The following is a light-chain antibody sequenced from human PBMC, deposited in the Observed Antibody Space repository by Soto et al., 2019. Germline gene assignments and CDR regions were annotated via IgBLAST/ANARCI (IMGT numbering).Light chain of an antibody. V-gene: IGLV2-14*01. J-gene: IGLJ1*01. CDR3: FSHRSGDSHV. CDR2: GVT. Sequence: QSALTQPASVSGSPGQSITIPCTGTSSDIGAYNYVSWYQQYPGKAPKLMIYGVTNRPSGVSNRCSGSKTGNTASLTISGRQAEDESDYYCFSHRSGDSHVFVTGTKGTV. CDR1: SSDIGAYNY.